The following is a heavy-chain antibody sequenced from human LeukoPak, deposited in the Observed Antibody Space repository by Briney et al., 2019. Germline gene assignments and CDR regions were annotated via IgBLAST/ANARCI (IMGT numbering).Heavy chain of an antibody. D-gene: IGHD2-8*01. J-gene: IGHJ6*03. CDR2: INPSGGST. CDR3: AREPDCTNGVCSVGYMDV. V-gene: IGHV1-46*01. Sequence: GASVKVSCKASGYTFTSYYMHWVRQAPGQGLEWMGIINPSGGSTSYAQKFQGRVTMTRDMSTSTVYMELSSLRSEDTAVYYCAREPDCTNGVCSVGYMDVWGKGTTVTVPS. CDR1: GYTFTSYY.